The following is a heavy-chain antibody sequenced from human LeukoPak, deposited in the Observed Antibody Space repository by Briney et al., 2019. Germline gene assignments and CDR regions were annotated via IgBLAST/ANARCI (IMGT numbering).Heavy chain of an antibody. Sequence: GGSLRLSCAASGFTFSSSAMSWVRQAPGKGLEWVSGISGRDGSTYYADSVKGRFTISRDNSKNTLFLQMNSLRAEDTAVYYCAKAGSIRFDYWGQGTLVTVSS. V-gene: IGHV3-23*01. CDR3: AKAGSIRFDY. CDR1: GFTFSSSA. CDR2: ISGRDGST. D-gene: IGHD1-26*01. J-gene: IGHJ4*02.